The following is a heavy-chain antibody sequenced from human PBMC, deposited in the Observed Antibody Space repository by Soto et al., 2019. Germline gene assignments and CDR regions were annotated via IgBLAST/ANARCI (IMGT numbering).Heavy chain of an antibody. Sequence: EVQLLESGGGLIQPGGSLRLSCAASGFTISSYGMSWVRQAPGKGLEWVSAISADGSNTYYADSGWGRFTGPRDNSQSPTFPQMNHLNSEDPAVLFGAPGKCFGGGARGTLVTVSS. V-gene: IGHV3-23*01. CDR3: APGKCFGG. CDR2: ISADGSNT. J-gene: IGHJ4*02. CDR1: GFTISSYG. D-gene: IGHD3-16*01.